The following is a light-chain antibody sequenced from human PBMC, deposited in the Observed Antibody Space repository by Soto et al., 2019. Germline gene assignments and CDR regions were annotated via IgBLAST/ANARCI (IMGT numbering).Light chain of an antibody. V-gene: IGKV1-5*03. CDR1: QRSSSSW. J-gene: IGKJ1*01. CDR2: KAS. Sequence: QMTQSPSTLSASVGDRVTITCRASQRSSSSWLAWYKQKQGNAPKLFIYKASSLESGVPSRFSGSGSGTAGTITISSLQPDDFETYYCQQYNNYPWTFGQGTKVDIK. CDR3: QQYNNYPWT.